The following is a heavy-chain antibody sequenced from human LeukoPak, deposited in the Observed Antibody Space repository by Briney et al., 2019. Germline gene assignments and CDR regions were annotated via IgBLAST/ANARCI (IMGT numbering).Heavy chain of an antibody. V-gene: IGHV4-34*01. D-gene: IGHD2-2*01. CDR1: GGSFSGYY. CDR2: INHSGST. J-gene: IGHJ5*02. Sequence: KPSETLSLTCAVYGGSFSGYYWSWIRQPPGKGLEWIGEINHSGSTNYNPSLKSRVTISVDTSKNRFSLKLSSVTAADTAVYYCVRSYCSSTSCYAVGGGWFDPWGQGTLVTVSS. CDR3: VRSYCSSTSCYAVGGGWFDP.